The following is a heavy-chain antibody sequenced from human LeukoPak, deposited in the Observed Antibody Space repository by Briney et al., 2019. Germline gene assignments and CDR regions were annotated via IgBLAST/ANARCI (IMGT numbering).Heavy chain of an antibody. CDR1: GYSISGGYY. CDR3: ARMGVSYYYDSSTYYPTSFDV. Sequence: SETLSLTCAVSGYSISGGYYWGWIRQSPGKGLEWIATIFHSGSIYYNPSLKSRVTLSVDTSKNQFSLRLNSVTAADTALYYCARMGVSYYYDSSTYYPTSFDVWGQGTMVSVSS. J-gene: IGHJ3*01. CDR2: IFHSGSI. V-gene: IGHV4-38-2*01. D-gene: IGHD3-22*01.